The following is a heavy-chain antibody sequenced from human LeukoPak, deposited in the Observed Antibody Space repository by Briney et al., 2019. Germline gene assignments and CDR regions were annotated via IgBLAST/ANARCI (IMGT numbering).Heavy chain of an antibody. D-gene: IGHD6-13*01. V-gene: IGHV4-59*01. CDR2: IYNSGST. Sequence: PSETLSLTCTVSGGSISSYFWSWIRQPPGKEPEGIGYIYNSGSTKYNPSLKSRVTISVDTSKNQFSLKLSSVATADTAVYYCATSIAAAGTLDYWGQGTRVTVSS. CDR1: GGSISSYF. CDR3: ATSIAAAGTLDY. J-gene: IGHJ4*02.